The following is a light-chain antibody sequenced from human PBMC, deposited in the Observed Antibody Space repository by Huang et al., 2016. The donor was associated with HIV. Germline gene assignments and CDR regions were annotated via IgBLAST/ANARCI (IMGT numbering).Light chain of an antibody. CDR2: GGA. Sequence: EIMMTQSPATLSLSPGERATLSCRASHGISSNLAWFQQKPGQAPRLLLYGGATRATGIPARFRASGSGTEFTLTISSLQSEDFAVYYCQHYNNWPPWTFGQGTKVEIK. CDR1: HGISSN. J-gene: IGKJ1*01. V-gene: IGKV3-15*01. CDR3: QHYNNWPPWT.